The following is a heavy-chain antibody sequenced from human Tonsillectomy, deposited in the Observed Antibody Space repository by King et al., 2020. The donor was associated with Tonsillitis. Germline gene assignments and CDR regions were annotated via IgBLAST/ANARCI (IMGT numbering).Heavy chain of an antibody. CDR3: ARGGDWGY. CDR2: IFHSGNT. J-gene: IGHJ4*02. D-gene: IGHD3/OR15-3a*01. CDR1: GYSISSGYY. Sequence: VQLQESGPGLVKPSETLSLICAVSGYSISSGYYWGWIRQPPGKGLEWIGSIFHSGNTYYNPSLKSRVTISVDTSKNQFSLKLRSVTAADTAVYYCARGGDWGYWGQGTLDTVSS. V-gene: IGHV4-38-2*01.